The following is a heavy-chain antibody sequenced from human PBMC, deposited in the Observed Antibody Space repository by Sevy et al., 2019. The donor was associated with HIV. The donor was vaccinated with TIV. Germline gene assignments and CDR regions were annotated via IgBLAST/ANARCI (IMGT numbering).Heavy chain of an antibody. V-gene: IGHV4-39*01. CDR3: ARRDYYGYSDS. CDR1: AGSISSSNYY. J-gene: IGHJ4*02. D-gene: IGHD3-3*01. CDR2: IYYSGSA. Sequence: SESLSLTCTVSAGSISSSNYYWGWIRQPPGKGLEWIGTIYYSGSAYYNSSLKSRVTIFIDTSNNQFSLRLSSVTAADTAVYYCARRDYYGYSDSWGQGTLVTVSS.